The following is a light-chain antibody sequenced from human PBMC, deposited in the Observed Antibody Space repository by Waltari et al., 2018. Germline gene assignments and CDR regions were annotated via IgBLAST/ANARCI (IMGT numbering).Light chain of an antibody. V-gene: IGKV3-20*01. J-gene: IGKJ1*01. CDR1: QSVSSSY. CDR3: QQYGRSPWT. Sequence: EIVLTQSPGTLSLSPGERATLSCRAIQSVSSSYLAWYQQKTGQAPRVLIHGSSNRATGIADRFSGSGSGTDFTLTSSRLEPEDFAVYYCQQYGRSPWTFGQGTKVEIK. CDR2: GSS.